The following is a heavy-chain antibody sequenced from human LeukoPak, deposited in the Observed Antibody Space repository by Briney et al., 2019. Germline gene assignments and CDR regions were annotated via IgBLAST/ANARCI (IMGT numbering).Heavy chain of an antibody. Sequence: PGGSVRHSHAPCWLTLWIYRMKDPRQAPGKGLEWVSYISSSSSTIYYADSVKGRFTISRDNAKNSLYLQMNSLRGEDTAVYASASDSGSSWCRGYFDYWGQGTLVTVSS. CDR1: WLTLWIYR. D-gene: IGHD6-13*01. CDR3: ASDSGSSWCRGYFDY. J-gene: IGHJ4*02. V-gene: IGHV3-48*01. CDR2: ISSSSSTI.